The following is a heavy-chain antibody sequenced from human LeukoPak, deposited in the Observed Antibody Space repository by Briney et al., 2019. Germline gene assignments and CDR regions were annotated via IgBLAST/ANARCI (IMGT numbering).Heavy chain of an antibody. CDR3: AKDSYIAVTGRDY. CDR2: ISGSGGHT. V-gene: IGHV3-23*01. D-gene: IGHD6-19*01. J-gene: IGHJ4*02. CDR1: GFTFSSYA. Sequence: PGGSLRLSCAASGFTFSSYAMSWVRQAPGKGLEWVSTISGSGGHTYYADSVKGRFTISRDDSENTLYLQMNSLRAEDTAVYYCAKDSYIAVTGRDYWGQGTLVTVSS.